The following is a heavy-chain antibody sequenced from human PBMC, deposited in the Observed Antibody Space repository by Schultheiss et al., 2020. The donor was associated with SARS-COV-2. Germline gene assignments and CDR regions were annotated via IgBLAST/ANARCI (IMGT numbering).Heavy chain of an antibody. D-gene: IGHD3-3*01. V-gene: IGHV3-30-3*01. CDR1: GFTFSSYA. CDR3: ARVGAEDFTLFWVVIPNNYFDP. CDR2: ISYDGSNK. J-gene: IGHJ5*02. Sequence: GGSLRLSCAASGFTFSSYAMHWVRQAPGKGLEWVAVISYDGSNKYYADSVKGRFTISRDNSKNSPYLQMNSLRAEDTAVYYCARVGAEDFTLFWVVIPNNYFDPWGQGTLVTVSS.